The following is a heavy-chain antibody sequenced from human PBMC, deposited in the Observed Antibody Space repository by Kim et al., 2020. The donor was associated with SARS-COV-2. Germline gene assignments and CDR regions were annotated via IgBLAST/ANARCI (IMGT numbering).Heavy chain of an antibody. Sequence: GGSLRLSCVASGFTLNTYWINWVRQAPGKGLVWVSRTNTGGSSTHYAESVKGRFTTSRDNAENTVILQMHSLRAEDTAVYYCARGMFASGFDVWGQGTTVTISS. CDR3: ARGMFASGFDV. V-gene: IGHV3-74*01. CDR2: TNTGGSST. D-gene: IGHD3-10*02. CDR1: GFTLNTYW. J-gene: IGHJ6*02.